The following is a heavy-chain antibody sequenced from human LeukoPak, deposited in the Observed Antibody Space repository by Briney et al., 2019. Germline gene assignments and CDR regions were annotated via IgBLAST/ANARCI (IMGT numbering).Heavy chain of an antibody. V-gene: IGHV4-59*08. D-gene: IGHD6-19*01. J-gene: IGHJ4*02. CDR2: VYYTGST. Sequence: SETLSLTCTVSGGSISNYYWGWIRQPPGKGLEYIGYVYYTGSTTYNPSLKSRITVSVDTSKNQFSLTLSSVTAADTAVYYCARPTSGWWGFDYWGQGTLVTVSS. CDR1: GGSISNYY. CDR3: ARPTSGWWGFDY.